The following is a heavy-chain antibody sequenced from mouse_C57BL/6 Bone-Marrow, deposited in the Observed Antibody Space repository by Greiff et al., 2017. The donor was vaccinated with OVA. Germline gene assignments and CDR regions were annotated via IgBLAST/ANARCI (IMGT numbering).Heavy chain of an antibody. D-gene: IGHD2-4*01. CDR1: GFTFSSYA. Sequence: EVKLVESGGGLVKPGGSLKLSCAASGFTFSSYAMSWVRQTPEKRPEWVATISDGGSYTYYPDTVKGRFTISRDNAKNNLYLQMSHLKSEDTAMYYCAKSDNDLYYYAMDDWGQGTSVTVSS. CDR3: AKSDNDLYYYAMDD. J-gene: IGHJ4*01. V-gene: IGHV5-4*03. CDR2: ISDGGSYT.